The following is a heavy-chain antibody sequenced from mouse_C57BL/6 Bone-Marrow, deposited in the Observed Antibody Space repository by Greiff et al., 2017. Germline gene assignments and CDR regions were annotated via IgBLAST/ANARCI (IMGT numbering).Heavy chain of an antibody. CDR2: IYPRSGNT. V-gene: IGHV1-81*01. D-gene: IGHD1-1*01. Sequence: QVQLQQFGAELARPGASVKLSCKASGYTFTSYGISWVKQRTGQGLEWIGEIYPRSGNTYYNEKFKGKATLTADKSSSTAYMELRSLTSEDSAVYFCASLYYYGSSLYYFDYWGQGTTLTVSS. J-gene: IGHJ2*01. CDR3: ASLYYYGSSLYYFDY. CDR1: GYTFTSYG.